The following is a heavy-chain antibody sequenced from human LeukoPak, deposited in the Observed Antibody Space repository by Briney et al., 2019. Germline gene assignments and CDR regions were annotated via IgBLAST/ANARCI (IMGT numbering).Heavy chain of an antibody. V-gene: IGHV3-49*03. Sequence: GRTLRLSCTLSVFTFGDYAMSWFRQAPGKGLEGVGFIRVKAYGGTTEYAASVKGKFTISRDDSKSIAYLQMNSLKTEDIAVYYCTRHVGGSGWYLTGWFDPWGEGTLVTVSS. D-gene: IGHD6-19*01. CDR2: IRVKAYGGTT. CDR1: VFTFGDYA. CDR3: TRHVGGSGWYLTGWFDP. J-gene: IGHJ5*02.